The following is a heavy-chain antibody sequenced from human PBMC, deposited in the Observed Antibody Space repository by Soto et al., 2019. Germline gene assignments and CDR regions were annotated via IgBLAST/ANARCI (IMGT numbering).Heavy chain of an antibody. CDR1: GFTFSSYA. D-gene: IGHD2-2*01. J-gene: IGHJ3*02. CDR2: ISGSGGST. Sequence: PGGSLRLSCAASGFTFSSYAMSWVRQAPGKGLEWVSAISGSGGSTYYADSVKGRFTISRDNSKNTLYLQMNSLRAEDTAVYYCAKAPSTLVNPRDVFDIWGQGTMVTVSS. CDR3: AKAPSTLVNPRDVFDI. V-gene: IGHV3-23*01.